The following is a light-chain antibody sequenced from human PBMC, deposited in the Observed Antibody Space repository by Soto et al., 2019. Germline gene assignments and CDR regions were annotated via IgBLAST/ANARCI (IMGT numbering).Light chain of an antibody. CDR2: GAS. CDR1: QSVSSSY. Sequence: EIVLTQSPGTLSLSPGERATLSCRASQSVSSSYLAWYQQKPGQAPRLLIYGASSRATGIPDRYSGSGSGTDSPLTISRLEPEDFAVYYCQQYGSSPNTFGQGTKLEIK. J-gene: IGKJ2*01. V-gene: IGKV3-20*01. CDR3: QQYGSSPNT.